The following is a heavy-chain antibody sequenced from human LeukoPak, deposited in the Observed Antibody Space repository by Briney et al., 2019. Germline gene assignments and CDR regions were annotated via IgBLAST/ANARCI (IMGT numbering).Heavy chain of an antibody. CDR1: GGSITNYY. CDR3: ASISDLLYYFDS. V-gene: IGHV4-59*08. J-gene: IGHJ4*02. Sequence: SETLSLTCTVSGGSITNYYWNWIRQPPGKRLEWIGYIYYSGSTNYNPSLKSRVTMSVDTSKNHFSLKLISVTASDTAMYYCASISDLLYYFDSWGQGTLVTVSS. CDR2: IYYSGST.